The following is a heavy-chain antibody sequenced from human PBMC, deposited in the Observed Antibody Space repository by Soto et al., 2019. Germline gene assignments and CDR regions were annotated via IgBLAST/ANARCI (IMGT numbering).Heavy chain of an antibody. V-gene: IGHV4-30-4*01. CDR3: AIGIGYFDE. D-gene: IGHD2-15*01. CDR1: GGSISSVYYY. CDR2: IYYSGST. J-gene: IGHJ4*02. Sequence: TLSLKCPVSGGSISSVYYYWSWIRQPPGKGLEWIGYIYYSGSTYYNPSLKSRVTISVDTSKNQFSLKLSSVTAADTAVYYCAIGIGYFDEWGKGNLVTV.